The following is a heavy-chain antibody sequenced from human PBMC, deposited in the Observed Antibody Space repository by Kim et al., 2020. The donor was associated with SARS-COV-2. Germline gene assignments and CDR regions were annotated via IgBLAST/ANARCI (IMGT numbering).Heavy chain of an antibody. CDR2: IIPIFGTA. Sequence: SVKVSCKASGGTFSSYAISLVRQAPGQGLEWMGGIIPIFGTANYAQKFQGRVTITADESTSTAYMELSSLRSEDTAVYYCARDYVRRRILTGYYPPVEWGQGTLVTVSS. CDR3: ARDYVRRRILTGYYPPVE. V-gene: IGHV1-69*13. J-gene: IGHJ4*02. CDR1: GGTFSSYA. D-gene: IGHD3-9*01.